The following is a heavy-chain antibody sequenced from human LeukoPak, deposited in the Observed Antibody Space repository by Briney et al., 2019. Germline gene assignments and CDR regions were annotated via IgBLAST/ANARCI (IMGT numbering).Heavy chain of an antibody. CDR2: IYPGDSDS. J-gene: IGHJ3*02. D-gene: IGHD5-24*01. CDR3: VRHGVEGYNGAFHI. CDR1: GYSFTSYW. V-gene: IGHV5-51*01. Sequence: GESLKISCKGFGYSFTSYWIGWVRQMPGKGLEWMGMIYPGDSDSKYSPSFQGHVTISGDKSISTAYLQWTSLKASDSAMYYCVRHGVEGYNGAFHIWGQGTMVTVSS.